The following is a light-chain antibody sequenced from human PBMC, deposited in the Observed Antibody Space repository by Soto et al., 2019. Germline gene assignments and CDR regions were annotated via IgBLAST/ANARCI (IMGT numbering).Light chain of an antibody. V-gene: IGKV3-15*01. Sequence: EVVMTQSPATLSVSPGERATLSCRACQSVGSNLAWYQQKPGQAPRLLISDASTRATGIPARFSGSGSGTEFTLTISSLQSEDLAVFYCLQYNDWPRTFGQGTKVDIK. J-gene: IGKJ1*01. CDR3: LQYNDWPRT. CDR2: DAS. CDR1: QSVGSN.